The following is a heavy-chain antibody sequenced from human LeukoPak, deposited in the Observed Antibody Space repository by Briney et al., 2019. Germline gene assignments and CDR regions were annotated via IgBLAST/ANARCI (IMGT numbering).Heavy chain of an antibody. CDR2: ISSSGSTI. V-gene: IGHV3-11*01. D-gene: IGHD4-17*01. CDR3: ASGLNTVTVPFDY. J-gene: IGHJ4*02. CDR1: GFIFSNYP. Sequence: GGSLRLSCAVSGFIFSNYPMHWLRQAPGKGLEWISYISSSGSTIYYADSVKGRFTISRDNAKNSLYLQMNSLRAEDTAVYYCASGLNTVTVPFDYWGQGTLVTVSS.